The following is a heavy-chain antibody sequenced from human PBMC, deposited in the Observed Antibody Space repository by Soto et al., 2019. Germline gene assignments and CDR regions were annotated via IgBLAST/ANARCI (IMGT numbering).Heavy chain of an antibody. D-gene: IGHD2-15*01. CDR1: GFTFSSYS. J-gene: IGHJ6*02. V-gene: IGHV3-33*08. CDR2: IWNDGTNK. Sequence: VQLVESGGGLVQPGGSLRLSCAASGFTFSSYSMNWVRQAPGKGLEWVAVIWNDGTNKYYADSVKGRFIISRDNSKNTLYLQMNSLRAEDTAVYYCARDRVQMVDGMDVWGQGTTVTVSS. CDR3: ARDRVQMVDGMDV.